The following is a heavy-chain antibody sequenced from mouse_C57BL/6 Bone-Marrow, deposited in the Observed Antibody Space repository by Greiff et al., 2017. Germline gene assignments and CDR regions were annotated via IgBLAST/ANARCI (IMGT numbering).Heavy chain of an antibody. J-gene: IGHJ4*01. Sequence: QVQLQQPGAELVRPGSSVKLSCKASGYTFTSYWMHWVKQRPKQGLEWIGNIDPSDSETHYNQKFKGKATVTVDKSSSTAYMQLSSLTSEDAAVYYCARGPYHEMDYWGQGTSVTVSS. V-gene: IGHV1-52*01. CDR3: ARGPYHEMDY. CDR2: IDPSDSET. CDR1: GYTFTSYW.